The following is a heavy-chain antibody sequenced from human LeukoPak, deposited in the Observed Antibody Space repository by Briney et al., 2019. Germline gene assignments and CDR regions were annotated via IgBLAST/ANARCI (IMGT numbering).Heavy chain of an antibody. CDR1: GGSFSGYY. V-gene: IGHV4-34*01. CDR3: ARGSRAVLRYFQL. Sequence: PSETLSLTCAVYGGSFSGYYWSWIRQPPGKGLEWIGEINHSGSTNYNPSLKSRVTISVDTSKNQFSLKLSSVTAADTAVYYCARGSRAVLRYFQLWGQGTLVTVSS. CDR2: INHSGST. J-gene: IGHJ1*01. D-gene: IGHD6-6*01.